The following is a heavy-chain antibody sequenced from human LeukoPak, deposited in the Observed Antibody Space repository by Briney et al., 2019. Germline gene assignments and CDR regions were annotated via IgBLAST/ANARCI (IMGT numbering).Heavy chain of an antibody. CDR1: GGSISSYY. CDR2: IYYSGST. V-gene: IGHV4-59*01. D-gene: IGHD6-19*01. Sequence: PSETLSLTCTVSGGSISSYYWSWIRQPPGKGLEWIGYIYYSGSTNYSPSLKSRVTISVDTSKNQFSLKLSSVTAADTAVYYCARGGSGWPYYFDYWGQGTLVTVSS. J-gene: IGHJ4*02. CDR3: ARGGSGWPYYFDY.